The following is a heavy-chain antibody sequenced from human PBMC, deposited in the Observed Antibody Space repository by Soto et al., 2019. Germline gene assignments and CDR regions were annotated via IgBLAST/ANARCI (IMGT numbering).Heavy chain of an antibody. V-gene: IGHV3-30*18. J-gene: IGHJ4*02. D-gene: IGHD2-21*02. CDR3: AKDCRLTASTTYHFDS. Sequence: QVQLVESGGGVVQPGRSLRLSCAASGFIFETYGMHWVRQAPGKGLEWVAVISFDGSNENYAVSVKGRFTISRDISKDTLSLQMNGLRAEDTAVYYCAKDCRLTASTTYHFDSWGQGTLVTVSS. CDR2: ISFDGSNE. CDR1: GFIFETYG.